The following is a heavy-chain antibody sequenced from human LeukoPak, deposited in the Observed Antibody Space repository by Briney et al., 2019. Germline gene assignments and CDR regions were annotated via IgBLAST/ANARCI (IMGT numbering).Heavy chain of an antibody. CDR1: GGSVSSGLNK. CDR2: IYYSGST. CDR3: AMHLGSGSYPDGFDI. V-gene: IGHV4-61*01. D-gene: IGHD3-10*01. J-gene: IGHJ3*02. Sequence: SETLSLTCTVSGGSVSSGLNKWSWIRQPPGTGLEWIASIYYSGSTNYNPSLKSRVTISVDTSKNQFSLRLSSVTAADTAVYYCAMHLGSGSYPDGFDIWGQGTMVTVSS.